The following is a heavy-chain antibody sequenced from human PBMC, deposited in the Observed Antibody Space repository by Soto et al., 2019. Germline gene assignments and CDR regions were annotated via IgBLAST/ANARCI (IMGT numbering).Heavy chain of an antibody. D-gene: IGHD6-13*01. Sequence: ASVKVSCKASGYTFSIYTIHWVRQAPGQRLEWMGWINAGTGGTKYSQKFQGRVTITRDTSASTAYMELSSLRSEDTAVYYCARDVAAADYWGQGTLVTVSS. CDR1: GYTFSIYT. J-gene: IGHJ4*02. V-gene: IGHV1-3*01. CDR2: INAGTGGT. CDR3: ARDVAAADY.